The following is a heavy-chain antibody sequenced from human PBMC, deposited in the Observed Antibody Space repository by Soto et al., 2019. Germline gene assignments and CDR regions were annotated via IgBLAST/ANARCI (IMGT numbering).Heavy chain of an antibody. Sequence: QVQQLESGPGLVKPWETLSLTCTVSGAYVSDFSWSWIRQPAGKGLEWIGRITVNGITQYTPSFRSRVTMSIDTSRNQCSLNRQSATAADTALYYCARESGENWTYEAHWGQGTLVTVSS. CDR1: GAYVSDFS. CDR2: ITVNGIT. V-gene: IGHV4-4*07. J-gene: IGHJ1*01. D-gene: IGHD1-7*01. CDR3: ARESGENWTYEAH.